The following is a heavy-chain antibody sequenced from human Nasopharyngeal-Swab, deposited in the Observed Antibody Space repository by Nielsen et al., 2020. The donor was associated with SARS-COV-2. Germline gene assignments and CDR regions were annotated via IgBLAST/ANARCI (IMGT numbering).Heavy chain of an antibody. CDR3: ARTAATEFGWGYGSGSSRFWFDP. CDR2: IYYSGST. CDR1: GGSISSYY. J-gene: IGHJ5*02. Sequence: SETLSLTCTVSGGSISSYYWSWIRQPPGKGLEWIGYIYYSGSTNYNPSLKSRVTISVDTSKNQFSLKLTSVTAADTAVYYCARTAATEFGWGYGSGSSRFWFDPWGQGTLVTVSS. D-gene: IGHD3-10*01. V-gene: IGHV4-59*12.